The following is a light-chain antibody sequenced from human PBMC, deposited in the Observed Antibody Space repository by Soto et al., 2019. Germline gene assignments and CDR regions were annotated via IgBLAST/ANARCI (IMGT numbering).Light chain of an antibody. V-gene: IGKV4-1*01. J-gene: IGKJ1*01. CDR1: QSVLYSSNNKNY. Sequence: DIVMTQSPDSLAVSLGERATINCKSSQSVLYSSNNKNYLAWYQQKPGQPPKLLIYWASTRESGVPGRFSGSGSGTDFTLTISSLQAEDVAVYYGQQYYRPWTFGQGTKVEIK. CDR3: QQYYRPWT. CDR2: WAS.